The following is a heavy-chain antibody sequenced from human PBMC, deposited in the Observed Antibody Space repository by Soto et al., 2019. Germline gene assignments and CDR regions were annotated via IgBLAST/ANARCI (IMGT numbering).Heavy chain of an antibody. V-gene: IGHV1-46*01. D-gene: IGHD2-15*01. CDR3: ARDVRAVGDFRVAFDI. CDR2: INPSGGST. CDR1: GYTFTSYY. J-gene: IGHJ3*02. Sequence: GASVKVSCKASGYTFTSYYMHWVRQAPGQGLEWMGIINPSGGSTSYAQKFQGRVTMTRDTSTSTVYMELSSLRSEDTAVYYCARDVRAVGDFRVAFDIWGQGTMVTVSS.